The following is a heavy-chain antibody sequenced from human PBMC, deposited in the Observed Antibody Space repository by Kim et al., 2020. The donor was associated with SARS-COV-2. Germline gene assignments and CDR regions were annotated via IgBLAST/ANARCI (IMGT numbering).Heavy chain of an antibody. CDR3: AKGYYYDSSGHKGVGFD. Sequence: GGSLRLSCAASGFTFSSYGMHWVRQAPGKGLEWVAVISYDGSNKYYADSVKGRFTISRDNSKNTLYLQMNSLRAEDTAVYYCAKGYYYDSSGHKGVGFDWGQGTLVTVSS. CDR2: ISYDGSNK. CDR1: GFTFSSYG. J-gene: IGHJ4*02. D-gene: IGHD3-22*01. V-gene: IGHV3-30*18.